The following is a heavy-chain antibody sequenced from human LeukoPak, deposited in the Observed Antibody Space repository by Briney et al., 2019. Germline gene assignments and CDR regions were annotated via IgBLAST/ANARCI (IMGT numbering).Heavy chain of an antibody. CDR1: GYTFTGYY. V-gene: IGHV1-2*02. CDR3: ARHPYSGSYHFDY. J-gene: IGHJ4*02. Sequence: ASVKVSCKASGYTFTGYYMHWVRQAPGQGLERMGWINPNSGGTNYAQKFQGRVTMTRDTSISTAYMELSRLTSDDTAVYYCARHPYSGSYHFDYWGQGTLVTVSS. D-gene: IGHD1-26*01. CDR2: INPNSGGT.